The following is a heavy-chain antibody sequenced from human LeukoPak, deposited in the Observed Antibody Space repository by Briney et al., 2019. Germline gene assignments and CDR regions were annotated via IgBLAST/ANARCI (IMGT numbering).Heavy chain of an antibody. CDR3: AKTGVGAMTYYYYGMDV. CDR2: ISGSGGST. Sequence: GGSLRLSCAASGFTFSSYAMSWVRQAPGKGLEWVSAISGSGGSTYYADSVKGRFTISRDNSKNTLYLQMNSLRAEDTAVYYCAKTGVGAMTYYYYGMDVWGQGTTVTVSS. J-gene: IGHJ6*02. CDR1: GFTFSSYA. D-gene: IGHD3-10*01. V-gene: IGHV3-23*01.